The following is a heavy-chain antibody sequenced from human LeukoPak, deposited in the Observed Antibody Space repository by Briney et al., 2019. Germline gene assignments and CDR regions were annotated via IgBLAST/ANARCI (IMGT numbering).Heavy chain of an antibody. CDR3: AASVAVAARGLYY. CDR1: GGSITSYY. V-gene: IGHV4-59*01. Sequence: SETLSLTCTVSGGSITSYYWSWIRQPPGKGLEWIGYIYYNGSTNYNPSLKSRVTISVDTSKNQFSLKLSSVTAADTAVYYCAASVAVAARGLYYWGQGTLVTVSP. CDR2: IYYNGST. D-gene: IGHD6-19*01. J-gene: IGHJ4*02.